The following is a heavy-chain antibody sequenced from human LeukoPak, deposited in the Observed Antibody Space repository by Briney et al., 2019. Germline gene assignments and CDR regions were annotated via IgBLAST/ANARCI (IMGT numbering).Heavy chain of an antibody. CDR2: INPNSGGT. V-gene: IGHV1-2*02. Sequence: ASVKVSCKASGYTFTGYYMHWVRQAPGQGLEWMGWINPNSGGTNYAQKFQDRVTMTRDTSISTAYMELSRLRSDDTAVYYCARTMTPNTYYYDSSGLVFDYWGQGTLVTVSS. J-gene: IGHJ4*02. CDR1: GYTFTGYY. D-gene: IGHD3-22*01. CDR3: ARTMTPNTYYYDSSGLVFDY.